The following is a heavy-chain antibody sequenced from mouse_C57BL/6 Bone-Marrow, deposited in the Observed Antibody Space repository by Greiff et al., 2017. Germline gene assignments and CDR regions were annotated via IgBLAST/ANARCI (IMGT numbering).Heavy chain of an antibody. CDR2: IYPGSGNT. CDR3: AKEVIYCDSSFAY. J-gene: IGHJ3*01. Sequence: QVQLQQSGAELVRPGASVKLSCKASGYTFTSYGISWVKQRTGQGLEWIGEIYPGSGNTYYNEKFKGKATLTADKSSSTAYMELRNLTSEDSAVYFCAKEVIYCDSSFAYWGQGTLVTVSA. CDR1: GYTFTSYG. D-gene: IGHD2-4*01. V-gene: IGHV1-81*01.